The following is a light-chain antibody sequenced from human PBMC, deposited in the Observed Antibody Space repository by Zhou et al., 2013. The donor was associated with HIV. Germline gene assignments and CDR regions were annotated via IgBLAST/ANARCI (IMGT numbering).Light chain of an antibody. Sequence: ELVLTQSPGTLPLSPGERATLSCRASQSVSSYLAWYQQKPGQAPRLLIYDASNRATGIPARFSGSGSGTDFTLTISSLEPEDFAVYYCQQRSNWPPTFGGGTKVEIK. CDR2: DAS. V-gene: IGKV3-11*01. J-gene: IGKJ4*01. CDR1: QSVSSY. CDR3: QQRSNWPPT.